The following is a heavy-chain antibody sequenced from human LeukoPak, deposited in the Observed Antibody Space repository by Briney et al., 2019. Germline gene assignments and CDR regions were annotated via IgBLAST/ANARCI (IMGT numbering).Heavy chain of an antibody. J-gene: IGHJ5*02. CDR1: GFPFSTYS. CDR3: ARDRFGEFDP. Sequence: PGGSLRLSCAASGFPFSTYSMNWVRQAPGKGLEWISYISSSTSTIYYADSVKGRFTISRDNAKNSLYLQMHSPRAEDTAVYYCARDRFGEFDPWGQGTLVTVSS. V-gene: IGHV3-48*01. CDR2: ISSSTSTI. D-gene: IGHD3-10*01.